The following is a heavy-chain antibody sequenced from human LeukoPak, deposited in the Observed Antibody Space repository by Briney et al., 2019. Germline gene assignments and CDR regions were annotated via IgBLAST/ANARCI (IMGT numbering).Heavy chain of an antibody. CDR3: ARGGGVTVAGNLGY. CDR2: TYYRSKWYN. D-gene: IGHD6-19*01. Sequence: PSQTLSLTCAIPGDSVSSNSAAWNWIRQSPSRGLEWLGRTYYRSKWYNDYAVSVKSRITINPDTSKNQFSLQLNSVTPEDTAIYYCARGGGVTVAGNLGYWGQGTLVTVSS. CDR1: GDSVSSNSAA. J-gene: IGHJ4*02. V-gene: IGHV6-1*01.